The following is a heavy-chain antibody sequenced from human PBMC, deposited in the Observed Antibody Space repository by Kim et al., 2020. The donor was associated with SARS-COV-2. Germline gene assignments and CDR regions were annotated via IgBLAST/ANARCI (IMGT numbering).Heavy chain of an antibody. CDR2: ITAHNVVM. V-gene: IGHV3-23*01. Sequence: GGSLRLSCEGSGFDFDTFAINWVRQAPGKGLEWVSRITAHNVVMYYANSVKGRFTASRDNSKDYLQLEGLRGEDTAIYYCAKGLQSDADWVGMDVWGQG. J-gene: IGHJ6*02. CDR3: AKGLQSDADWVGMDV. CDR1: GFDFDTFA. D-gene: IGHD2-21*01.